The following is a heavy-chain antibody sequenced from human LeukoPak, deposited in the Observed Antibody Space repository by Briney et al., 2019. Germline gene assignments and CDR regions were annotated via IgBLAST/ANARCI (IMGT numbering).Heavy chain of an antibody. J-gene: IGHJ4*02. Sequence: PGGSLRLSCAASGFTFSSYAMSWVRQAPGKGLEWVSAISGSGGSTYYADSVKGRFTISRDNSKNTLYLQMNSLRVEDTAVYYCAKGDSSIAARLYFDYWGQGTLVTVSS. V-gene: IGHV3-23*01. D-gene: IGHD6-6*01. CDR1: GFTFSSYA. CDR2: ISGSGGST. CDR3: AKGDSSIAARLYFDY.